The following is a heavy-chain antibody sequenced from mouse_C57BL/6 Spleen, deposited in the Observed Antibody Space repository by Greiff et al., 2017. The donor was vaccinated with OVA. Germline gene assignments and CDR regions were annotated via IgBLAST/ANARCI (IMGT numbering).Heavy chain of an antibody. D-gene: IGHD1-1*01. J-gene: IGHJ2*01. V-gene: IGHV1-58*01. CDR3: ARKYYGSSRPVLFDY. CDR2: IYIGNGYT. Sequence: EVQLQQSGAELVRPGSSVKMSCKTSGYTFTSYGINWVKQRPGQGLEWIGYIYIGNGYTEYNEKFKGKATLTSDTSSSTAYMQLSSLSSEDSAIYSDARKYYGSSRPVLFDYWGQGTTLTVSS. CDR1: GYTFTSYG.